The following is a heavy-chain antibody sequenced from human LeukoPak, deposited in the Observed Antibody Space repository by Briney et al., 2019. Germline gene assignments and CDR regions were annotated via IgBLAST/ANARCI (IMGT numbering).Heavy chain of an antibody. V-gene: IGHV3-23*01. J-gene: IGHJ6*02. Sequence: PGGSLRLSCAASGFTFSSYAMHWVRQAPGKGLEWVSAVSGSGGSTYSADSVKDRFTISRDNSKNTLYLQINSLRAEDTAVYYCARHLYGDPTAYYYSMDVWGQGTTVTVSS. CDR1: GFTFSSYA. CDR2: VSGSGGST. D-gene: IGHD4-17*01. CDR3: ARHLYGDPTAYYYSMDV.